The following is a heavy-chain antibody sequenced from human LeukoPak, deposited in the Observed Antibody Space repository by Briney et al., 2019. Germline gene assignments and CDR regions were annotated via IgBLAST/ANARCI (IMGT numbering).Heavy chain of an antibody. Sequence: GGSLRLSCAASGFTFSTYSMNWVRQAPGKGLEWVSSISRNSRYIYYADSMRGRFTISRDNAKNSLYLQMNSLKPEDTAVYYCARVAEAAAFDSWGQGTLVTVSS. J-gene: IGHJ4*02. CDR3: ARVAEAAAFDS. D-gene: IGHD6-13*01. CDR1: GFTFSTYS. V-gene: IGHV3-21*06. CDR2: ISRNSRYI.